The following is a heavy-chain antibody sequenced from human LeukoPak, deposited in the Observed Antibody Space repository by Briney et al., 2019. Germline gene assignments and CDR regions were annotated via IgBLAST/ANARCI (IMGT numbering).Heavy chain of an antibody. D-gene: IGHD1-1*01. CDR2: IKEDGSEK. J-gene: IGHJ4*02. CDR3: ARGANWYVSH. V-gene: IGHV3-7*03. CDR1: GFTFSGHW. Sequence: PGGSLRLSWAGYGFTFSGHWMSWVRQAPGEGVGGVANIKEDGSEKNDVDSGNGPFTTSRDNAKNSLYLQTNSLRAEDTAVYYCARGANWYVSHWGQGTLVTVSS.